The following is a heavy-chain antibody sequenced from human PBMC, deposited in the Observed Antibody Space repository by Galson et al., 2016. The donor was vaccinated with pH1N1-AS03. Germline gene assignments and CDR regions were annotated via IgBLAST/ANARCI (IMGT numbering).Heavy chain of an antibody. Sequence: SLRLSCAASGFTFSIYWMTWVRQTPGKGLEWVATINPGGRGLYYADSLQGQFSISRDDAKNSLYLQMSSLRVDDTAVYYCARFGKNGWDLDSWGQGTLVSVSS. D-gene: IGHD6-19*01. CDR2: INPGGRGL. V-gene: IGHV3-7*03. CDR3: ARFGKNGWDLDS. CDR1: GFTFSIYW. J-gene: IGHJ4*02.